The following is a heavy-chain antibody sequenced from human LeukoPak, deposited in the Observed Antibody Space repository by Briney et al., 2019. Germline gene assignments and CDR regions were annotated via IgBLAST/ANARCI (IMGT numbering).Heavy chain of an antibody. CDR1: GFTFRSYG. J-gene: IGHJ6*02. Sequence: PGGSLGLSCAASGFTFRSYGMHWVRQAPGKGLEWVAFIRHDGSNKYYADSVKGRFTISRDNSKNTLYLQMNSLRAEDTAVYYCAKVTHYGSGSYQVLCYYGMDVWGQGTTVTVSS. CDR2: IRHDGSNK. CDR3: AKVTHYGSGSYQVLCYYGMDV. V-gene: IGHV3-30*02. D-gene: IGHD3-10*01.